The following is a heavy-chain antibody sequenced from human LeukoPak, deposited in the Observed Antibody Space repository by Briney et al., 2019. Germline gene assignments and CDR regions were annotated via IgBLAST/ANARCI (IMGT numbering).Heavy chain of an antibody. V-gene: IGHV4-59*08. CDR3: ARLGPITGTTE. J-gene: IGHJ4*02. Sequence: SETLSLTCTVSGGSISSYYWSWIRQPPGKGLEWIGYIYYSGSTNYNPSLKSRVTISVDTSKNQFSLKLSSVTAADTAVYYCARLGPITGTTEWGQGTLVTVSS. CDR2: IYYSGST. CDR1: GGSISSYY. D-gene: IGHD1-20*01.